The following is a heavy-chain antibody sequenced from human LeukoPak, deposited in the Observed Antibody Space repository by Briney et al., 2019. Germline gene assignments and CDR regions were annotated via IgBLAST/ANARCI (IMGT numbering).Heavy chain of an antibody. D-gene: IGHD5-18*01. J-gene: IGHJ4*02. CDR3: ASQLWSFFDY. V-gene: IGHV1-2*02. CDR1: GYTFTVYY. CDR2: INPYSGGT. Sequence: SVKVSCKASGYTFTVYYMHWVRQAPGQGLEWMGWINPYSGGTKYAQKFQGRVIMTRDTSISTAYMELSRLRSDDTTVYYCASQLWSFFDYWGQGTLVTVSS.